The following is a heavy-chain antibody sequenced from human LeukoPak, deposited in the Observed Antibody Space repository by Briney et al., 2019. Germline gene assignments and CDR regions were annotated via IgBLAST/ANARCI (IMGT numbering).Heavy chain of an antibody. Sequence: ASVKVSCKASGYTFTSYYMHWVRQAPGQGLEWMGIINPSGGSTSYAQQFQGRVTMTRDTSTSTVYMELSSLRSEDTAVYYCARGQNYYDSSGYLYYFDYWGQGTLVTVSS. V-gene: IGHV1-46*01. J-gene: IGHJ4*02. D-gene: IGHD3-22*01. CDR2: INPSGGST. CDR1: GYTFTSYY. CDR3: ARGQNYYDSSGYLYYFDY.